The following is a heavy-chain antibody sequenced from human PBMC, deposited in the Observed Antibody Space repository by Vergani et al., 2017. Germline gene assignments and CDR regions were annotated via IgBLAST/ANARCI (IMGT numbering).Heavy chain of an antibody. D-gene: IGHD2-21*02. Sequence: EVQLVESGGGLVKPGGSLRLSCAASGFTFSNAWMSWVRQAPGKGLEWVGRIKSKTDGGTTDYAAPVKGKVTISRDDSKNTLYLQMNSLKTEDTAVYYCAKGWLLDRNAFDIWGQGTMVTVSS. CDR1: GFTFSNAW. J-gene: IGHJ3*02. CDR2: IKSKTDGGTT. CDR3: AKGWLLDRNAFDI. V-gene: IGHV3-15*01.